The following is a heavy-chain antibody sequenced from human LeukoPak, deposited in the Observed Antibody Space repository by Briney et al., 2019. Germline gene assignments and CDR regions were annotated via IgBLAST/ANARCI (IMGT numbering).Heavy chain of an antibody. V-gene: IGHV4-38-2*02. CDR2: IYHSGST. J-gene: IGHJ2*01. Sequence: SETLSLTCTVSGYSISSGYYWGWIRQPPGRGLEWIGSIYHSGSTYYNPSLKSRVTISVDTSKNQFSLKLSSVTAADTAVYYCARDRDSSGYYGWYFDLWGRGTLVTVSS. CDR1: GYSISSGYY. CDR3: ARDRDSSGYYGWYFDL. D-gene: IGHD3-22*01.